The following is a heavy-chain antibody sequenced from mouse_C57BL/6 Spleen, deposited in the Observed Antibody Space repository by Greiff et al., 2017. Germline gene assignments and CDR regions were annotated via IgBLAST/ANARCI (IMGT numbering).Heavy chain of an antibody. CDR2: IDPETGGT. V-gene: IGHV1-15*01. D-gene: IGHD1-1*01. Sequence: QVQLQQSGAELVRPGASVTLSCKASGYTFTDYEMHWVKQTPVHGLEWIGAIDPETGGTAYNQKFKGKAILTADKSSSTAYMELRSLTSEDSAVYYCTRKRNYYGSRWFAYWGQGTLVTVSA. CDR3: TRKRNYYGSRWFAY. CDR1: GYTFTDYE. J-gene: IGHJ3*01.